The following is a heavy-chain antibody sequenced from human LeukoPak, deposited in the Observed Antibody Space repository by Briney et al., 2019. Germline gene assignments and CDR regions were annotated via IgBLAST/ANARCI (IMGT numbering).Heavy chain of an antibody. D-gene: IGHD6-6*01. Sequence: SETLSLTCTVSGGSISSSYWSWIRQPAGKGLEWIGRIYTSGTPNYNPSLKSRVTMSVDTSKNQFSLKLSSVTAADTAVYYCARGSSSSSNWFDPWGQGTLVTVSS. CDR3: ARGSSSSSNWFDP. V-gene: IGHV4-4*07. J-gene: IGHJ5*02. CDR1: GGSISSSY. CDR2: IYTSGTP.